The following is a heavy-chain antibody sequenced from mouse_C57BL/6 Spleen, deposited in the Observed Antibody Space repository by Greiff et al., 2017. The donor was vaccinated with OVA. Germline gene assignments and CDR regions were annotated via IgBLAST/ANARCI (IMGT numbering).Heavy chain of an antibody. CDR1: GYTFTSYG. Sequence: QVQLQQPGAELVRPGSSVKLSCKASGYTFTSYGMDWVKQRPGQGLEWIGNIYPSDSETHYNQKFKDKATLTVDKSSSTAYMQLSSLTSEDSAVYYCARSGSHWYFDVWGTGTTVTVSS. CDR3: ARSGSHWYFDV. J-gene: IGHJ1*03. CDR2: IYPSDSET. V-gene: IGHV1-61*01. D-gene: IGHD1-1*01.